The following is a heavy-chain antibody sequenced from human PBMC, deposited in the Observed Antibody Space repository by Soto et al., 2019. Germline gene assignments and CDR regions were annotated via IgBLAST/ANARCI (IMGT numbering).Heavy chain of an antibody. CDR1: GYTFNSYG. D-gene: IGHD5-12*01. J-gene: IGHJ4*02. CDR2: IGVHDGRT. Sequence: QLVQSEAEVKKPGASVKVSCKASGYTFNSYGISWVRQAPGQGLEWMGWIGVHDGRTHYSEKDEGRVTMTADTSTTTAYLELRSLRSDDTAVYYCVRDSGGWGGWLPFDSWGQGTLVTVSS. CDR3: VRDSGGWGGWLPFDS. V-gene: IGHV1-18*01.